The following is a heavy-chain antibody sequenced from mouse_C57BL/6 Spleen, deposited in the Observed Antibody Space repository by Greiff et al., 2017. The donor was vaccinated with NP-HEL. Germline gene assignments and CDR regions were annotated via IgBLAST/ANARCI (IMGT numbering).Heavy chain of an antibody. CDR3: ARSTMVTVFDY. CDR1: GYTFTSYW. CDR2: IHPNSGST. V-gene: IGHV1-64*01. Sequence: QVQLKQSGAELVKPGASVKLSCKASGYTFTSYWMHWVKQRPGQGLEWIGMIHPNSGSTNYNEKFKSKATLTVDKSSSTAYMQLSSLTSEDSAVYYCARSTMVTVFDYWGQGTTLTVSS. D-gene: IGHD2-2*01. J-gene: IGHJ2*01.